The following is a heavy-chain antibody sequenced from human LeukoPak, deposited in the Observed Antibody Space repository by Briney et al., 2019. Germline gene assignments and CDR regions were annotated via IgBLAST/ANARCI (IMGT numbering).Heavy chain of an antibody. CDR1: GYSFTSYW. V-gene: IGHV5-51*01. J-gene: IGHJ4*02. D-gene: IGHD3-9*01. CDR3: ARRSGKYYDILTGYSREFDY. CDR2: IYPGDSGT. Sequence: GESLKISCKGSGYSFTSYWIGWVRQMPGKGLEWMGIIYPGDSGTRYSPSFQGQVTISADKSISTAYLQWSSLNASDTAMYYCARRSGKYYDILTGYSREFDYWGQGTLVTVSS.